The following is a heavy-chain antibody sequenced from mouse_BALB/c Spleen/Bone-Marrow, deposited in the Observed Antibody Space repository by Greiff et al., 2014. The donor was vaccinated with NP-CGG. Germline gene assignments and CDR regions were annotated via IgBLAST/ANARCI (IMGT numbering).Heavy chain of an antibody. V-gene: IGHV1-52*01. CDR3: ARSYDGYYVDY. D-gene: IGHD2-3*01. CDR1: GYTFTSYW. Sequence: VQLVESGAELVRPGASVKLSCKASGYTFTSYWMNWIKQRPEQGLEWIGRIDPYDSEAHYNLKFKDKAILTVDKSSSTACMQLSSLTSEDSAVYYCARSYDGYYVDYWGQGTTLTVSS. CDR2: IDPYDSEA. J-gene: IGHJ2*01.